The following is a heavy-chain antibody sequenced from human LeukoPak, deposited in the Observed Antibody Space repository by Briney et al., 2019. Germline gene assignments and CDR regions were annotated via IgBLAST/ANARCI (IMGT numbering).Heavy chain of an antibody. Sequence: GGSLRLSCAPSGFTFSSYWMHWVRQAPGKGLVWVSRIESDGSITSYADSVKGRFTISRDNAKNTLYLQMNSLRAEDTAVYYCAKDHVVVVPAAIPDYWGQGTLVTVSS. CDR1: GFTFSSYW. J-gene: IGHJ4*02. D-gene: IGHD2-2*01. CDR2: IESDGSIT. CDR3: AKDHVVVVPAAIPDY. V-gene: IGHV3-74*01.